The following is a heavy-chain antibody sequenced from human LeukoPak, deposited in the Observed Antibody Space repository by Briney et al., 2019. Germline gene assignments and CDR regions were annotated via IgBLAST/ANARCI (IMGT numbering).Heavy chain of an antibody. CDR3: ARVSDTSGASCFAF. CDR2: INPNSGDT. J-gene: IGHJ4*02. CDR1: GYTFTSYG. Sequence: ASVKVSCKASGYTFTSYGISWVRQAPGQGLEWVGRINPNSGDTKYAQNFQGRVTMTRDTSISTAYMELSRLTSDDTAVYFCARVSDTSGASCFAFWGQGTLVTVSS. D-gene: IGHD3-22*01. V-gene: IGHV1-2*06.